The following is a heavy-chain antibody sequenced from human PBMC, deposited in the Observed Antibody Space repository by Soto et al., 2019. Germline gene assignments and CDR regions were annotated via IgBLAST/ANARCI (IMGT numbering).Heavy chain of an antibody. J-gene: IGHJ5*02. D-gene: IGHD5-18*01. V-gene: IGHV1-3*01. CDR1: GYTFTSYA. Sequence: ASVKVSCKASGYTFTSYAMLWVRQAPGQRLEWMGWINAGNGNTKYSQKFQGRVTITRDTSASTAYMELSSLRSEDTAVYYCARDPGYSFGSTWGQGTLVTVSS. CDR2: INAGNGNT. CDR3: ARDPGYSFGST.